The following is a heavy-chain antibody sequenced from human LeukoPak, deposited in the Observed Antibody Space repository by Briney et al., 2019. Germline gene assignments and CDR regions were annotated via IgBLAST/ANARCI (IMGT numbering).Heavy chain of an antibody. V-gene: IGHV3-33*08. D-gene: IGHD2-2*01. Sequence: GRSLRLSCAASGFTFSSYGMHWVRQAPGKGLEWVAVIWYDGSNKYYADSVKGRFTISRDNSKNTLYLQMNSLRPEDTAVYYCAKGGGYCTSTNCYVDYWGQGTLVTVSS. CDR3: AKGGGYCTSTNCYVDY. CDR2: IWYDGSNK. CDR1: GFTFSSYG. J-gene: IGHJ4*02.